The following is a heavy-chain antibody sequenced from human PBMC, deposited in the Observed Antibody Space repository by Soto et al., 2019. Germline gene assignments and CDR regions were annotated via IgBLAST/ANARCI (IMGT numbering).Heavy chain of an antibody. CDR2: IKQDASEK. D-gene: IGHD7-27*01. Sequence: GGSLRLSCAASGFTFRSYWMSWVRQAPGKGLEWVANIKQDASEKYYVDSVKGRFTISRDNAKNSLYLQMNSLRAEDTAVYYCAKNWGSYWDIWGQGTMVTVSS. CDR1: GFTFRSYW. V-gene: IGHV3-7*03. CDR3: AKNWGSYWDI. J-gene: IGHJ3*02.